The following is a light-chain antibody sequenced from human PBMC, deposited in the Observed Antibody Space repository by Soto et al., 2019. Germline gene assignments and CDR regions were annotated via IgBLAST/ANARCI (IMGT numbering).Light chain of an antibody. CDR1: QGIRTE. Sequence: ATQMTQSPSSLSASVGDRVTIACRASQGIRTELGWYQQKAGEAPKLLIYAASTLQSGVPPRFSGSGSGTDFTLTISSLQPEDFATYYCLQDYDYPRTFGQVTKVEMK. CDR3: LQDYDYPRT. J-gene: IGKJ1*01. V-gene: IGKV1-6*01. CDR2: AAS.